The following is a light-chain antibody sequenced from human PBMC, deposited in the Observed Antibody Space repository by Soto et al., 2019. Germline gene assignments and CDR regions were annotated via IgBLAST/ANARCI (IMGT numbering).Light chain of an antibody. J-gene: IGKJ2*01. CDR3: QHYSGWPPV. CDR2: QTS. CDR1: QSVSSN. Sequence: EIVMTQSPVTLSVSPGERATLSCRASQSVSSNVAWYQQKPGQAPRLLIYQTSARATGIPGRFSGSGSGTDFTLTISNLQSEDFALYYCQHYSGWPPVFGQGNKVEIK. V-gene: IGKV3-15*01.